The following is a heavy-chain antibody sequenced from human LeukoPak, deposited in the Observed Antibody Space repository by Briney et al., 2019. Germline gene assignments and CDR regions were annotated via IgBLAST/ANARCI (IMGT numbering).Heavy chain of an antibody. Sequence: GRSLRLSYAPSGFTFSSYSMNCVRQAPGKGLESLSSISSSSSYIYYADSVKGRFTISRDNAKNTLYLQMNSLRVEDTAVYYCILPIAAAGRSWFDPWGQGTLVTVSS. CDR2: ISSSSSYI. CDR3: ILPIAAAGRSWFDP. CDR1: GFTFSSYS. J-gene: IGHJ5*02. D-gene: IGHD6-13*01. V-gene: IGHV3-21*01.